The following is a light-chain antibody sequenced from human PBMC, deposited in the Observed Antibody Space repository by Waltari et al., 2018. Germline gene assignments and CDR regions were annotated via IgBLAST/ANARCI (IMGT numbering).Light chain of an antibody. J-gene: IGKJ2*01. CDR2: GAS. CDR3: QQYGSSIMYT. CDR1: QSLTKSY. V-gene: IGKV3-20*01. Sequence: IVLTQSPGTLSLSPGETATLSCRASQSLTKSYLAWYQQKPGQAPRLLIYGASRRAAGIPERFSGSGSGTDFTLTISRLEPEDFAMYYCQQYGSSIMYTFGQGTKLEIK.